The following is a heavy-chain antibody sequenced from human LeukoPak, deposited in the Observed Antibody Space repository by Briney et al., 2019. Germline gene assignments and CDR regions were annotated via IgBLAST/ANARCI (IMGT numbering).Heavy chain of an antibody. V-gene: IGHV1-2*02. CDR1: GYTFTGYY. CDR2: INPNSGGT. Sequence: GASVKVSCTASGYTFTGYYMHWVRQAPGQGLEWMGWINPNSGGTNYAQKFQGRVTMTRDTSISTAYMELSRLRSDDTAVYYCARVLKRNDAFDYWGQGTLVTVSS. D-gene: IGHD1-1*01. CDR3: ARVLKRNDAFDY. J-gene: IGHJ4*02.